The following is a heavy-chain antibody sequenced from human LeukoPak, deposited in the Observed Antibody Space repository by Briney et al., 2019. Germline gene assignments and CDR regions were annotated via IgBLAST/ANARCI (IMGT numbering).Heavy chain of an antibody. CDR3: ARGRTYYYGSGSNDY. Sequence: SETLSLTCAVYGGSFRGYYWSWIRQPPGKGLEWIGEINHSGSTNYNPSLKSRVTISVDTSKNQFSLKLSSVTAADTAVYYCARGRTYYYGSGSNDYWGQGTLVTVSS. V-gene: IGHV4-34*01. CDR1: GGSFRGYY. CDR2: INHSGST. J-gene: IGHJ4*02. D-gene: IGHD3-10*01.